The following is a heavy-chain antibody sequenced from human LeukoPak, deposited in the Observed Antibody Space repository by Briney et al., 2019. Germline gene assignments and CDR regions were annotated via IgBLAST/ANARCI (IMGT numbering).Heavy chain of an antibody. CDR1: GFTISSYA. CDR2: ISGSGGST. CDR3: ASLWFGELYYYYGMDV. J-gene: IGHJ6*02. D-gene: IGHD3-10*01. V-gene: IGHV3-23*01. Sequence: GGSQRLSCAASGFTISSYAMSWVRQAPGKGLEWVSAISGSGGSTYYADSVKGRFTISRDNSKNTLYLQMNSLRAEDTAVYYCASLWFGELYYYYGMDVWGQGTMVTVSS.